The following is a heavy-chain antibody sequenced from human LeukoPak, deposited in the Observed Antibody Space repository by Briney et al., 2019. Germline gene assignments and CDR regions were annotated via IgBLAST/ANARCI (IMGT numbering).Heavy chain of an antibody. CDR1: GFTFSSYS. D-gene: IGHD3-22*01. J-gene: IGHJ4*02. CDR3: ARDPYYYDSSGYYGEGFDY. V-gene: IGHV3-21*01. CDR2: IISSRNYI. Sequence: PGGSLRLSCAASGFTFSSYSMNWVRQAPGKGLEWVSYIISSRNYIFYADSVKGRFTISRDNAKNSLYLQMNSLRAEDTAVYYCARDPYYYDSSGYYGEGFDYWGQGTLVTVSS.